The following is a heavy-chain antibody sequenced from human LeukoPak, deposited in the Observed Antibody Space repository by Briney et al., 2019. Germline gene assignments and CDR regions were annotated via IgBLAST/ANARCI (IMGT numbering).Heavy chain of an antibody. CDR1: GVSIISSGYY. CDR2: IYYSGTT. J-gene: IGHJ4*02. CDR3: ARGLYHRDGLPFDY. D-gene: IGHD5-24*01. Sequence: SETLSLTCTVSGVSIISSGYYWGWIRQPPGKGLEWIGNIYYSGTTYYNPSLKSQLTISVDTSKNQFSLKLSSVTAADTAVYYCARGLYHRDGLPFDYWGQGTLVTVSS. V-gene: IGHV4-39*07.